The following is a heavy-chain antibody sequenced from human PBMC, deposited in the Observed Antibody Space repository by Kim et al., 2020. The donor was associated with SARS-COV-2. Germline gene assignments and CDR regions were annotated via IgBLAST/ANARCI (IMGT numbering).Heavy chain of an antibody. CDR3: ARDSGSSWFFYYYGMDV. J-gene: IGHJ6*04. CDR1: GFTFSSYS. D-gene: IGHD6-13*01. V-gene: IGHV3-21*01. CDR2: ISSSSSYI. Sequence: GGSLRLSCAASGFTFSSYSMNWVRQAPGKGLEWVSSISSSSSYIYYADSVKGRFTISRDNTKNSPYLQMSSLRAEDTAVYYCARDSGSSWFFYYYGMDVWGKGTTVTVSS.